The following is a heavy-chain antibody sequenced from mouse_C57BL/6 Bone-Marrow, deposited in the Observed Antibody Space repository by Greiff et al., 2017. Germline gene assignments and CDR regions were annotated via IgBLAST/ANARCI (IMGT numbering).Heavy chain of an antibody. CDR3: ARGYYGSRGGYFDV. V-gene: IGHV5-17*01. CDR2: ISSGSSTI. CDR1: GFTFSDYG. D-gene: IGHD1-1*01. J-gene: IGHJ1*03. Sequence: EVKLMESGGGLVKPGGSLKLSCAASGFTFSDYGMHWVRQAPEKGLEWVAYISSGSSTIYYADTVKGRFTISRDNAKNTLFLQMTSLRSEDTAMYYCARGYYGSRGGYFDVWGTGTTVTVSS.